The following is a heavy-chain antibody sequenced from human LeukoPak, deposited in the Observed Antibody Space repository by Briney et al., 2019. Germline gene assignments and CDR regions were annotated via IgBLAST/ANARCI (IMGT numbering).Heavy chain of an antibody. CDR2: ISSDGAII. J-gene: IGHJ5*02. Sequence: GGSLGLSCVASGFTYSNHWMHWVRQAPGKGLVWVSRISSDGAIINYADSVKGRFTISRDNAKNTLYLQMSGLRVDDTSVYYCVRGYCNGWFDPWGQGTLVTVSS. D-gene: IGHD2/OR15-2a*01. V-gene: IGHV3-74*01. CDR1: GFTYSNHW. CDR3: VRGYCNGWFDP.